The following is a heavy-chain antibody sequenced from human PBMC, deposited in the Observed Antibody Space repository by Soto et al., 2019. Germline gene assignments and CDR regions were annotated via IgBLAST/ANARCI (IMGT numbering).Heavy chain of an antibody. CDR2: IYPIGST. Sequence: PSETLSLTCAVSGGSISSSNCGSWVRQPPEKGVQWIGEIYPIGSTNYNPSLKSRVTISEDKSKNQFSLQLSSVTAADTAVYDFARSANGNYFANYYFDYWGQGTLVTVSS. CDR1: GGSISSSNC. J-gene: IGHJ4*02. D-gene: IGHD1-7*01. CDR3: ARSANGNYFANYYFDY. V-gene: IGHV4-4*02.